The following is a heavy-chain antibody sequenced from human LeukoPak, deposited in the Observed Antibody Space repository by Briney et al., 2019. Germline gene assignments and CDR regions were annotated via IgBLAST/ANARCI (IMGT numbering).Heavy chain of an antibody. Sequence: GGSLRLSCAASGFTFSGYGMHWVRQAPGKGLEWVSYISSSGSTIYYADSVKGRFTISRDNAKNSLYLQMNSLRVEDTALYHCARRGLGGELGGFDSWGQGTLVTVSS. CDR3: ARRGLGGELGGFDS. CDR2: ISSSGSTI. CDR1: GFTFSGYG. V-gene: IGHV3-48*04. J-gene: IGHJ4*02. D-gene: IGHD1-7*01.